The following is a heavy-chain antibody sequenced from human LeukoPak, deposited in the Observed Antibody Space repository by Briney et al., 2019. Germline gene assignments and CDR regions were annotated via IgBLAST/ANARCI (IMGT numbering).Heavy chain of an antibody. V-gene: IGHV4-30-2*01. J-gene: IGHJ4*02. D-gene: IGHD3-22*01. CDR2: IYHSGST. CDR3: ARNYYDSSGYYRYFDY. CDR1: GGSISSGGYS. Sequence: SETLSLTCAVSGGSISSGGYSWSCIRQPPGKGLEWIGYIYHSGSTYYNPSLKSRVTISVDRSKNQFSLKLSSVTAADTAVYYCARNYYDSSGYYRYFDYWGRGTLVTVSS.